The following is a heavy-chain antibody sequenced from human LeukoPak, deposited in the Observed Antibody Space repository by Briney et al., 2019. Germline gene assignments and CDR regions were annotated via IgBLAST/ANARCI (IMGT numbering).Heavy chain of an antibody. CDR2: ISGSGGST. CDR1: GFTFSSYG. D-gene: IGHD3-22*01. Sequence: GGSLRLSCAASGFTFSSYGMSWVRQAPGKGLEWVSAISGSGGSTYYADSVKGRFTISRDDSKNTLYLQMNSLRAEDTAVYYCAKEFRVRDGSGSHFDYWGQGTLVTVSS. V-gene: IGHV3-23*01. J-gene: IGHJ4*02. CDR3: AKEFRVRDGSGSHFDY.